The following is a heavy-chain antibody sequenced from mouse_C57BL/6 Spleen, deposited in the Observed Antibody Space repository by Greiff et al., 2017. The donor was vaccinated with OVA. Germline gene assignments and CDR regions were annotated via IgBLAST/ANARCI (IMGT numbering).Heavy chain of an antibody. CDR1: GFTFSDYG. CDR2: ISSGSSTI. J-gene: IGHJ2*01. V-gene: IGHV5-17*01. D-gene: IGHD2-3*01. CDR3: ARPGYSYYFDY. Sequence: DVKLVESGGGLVKPGGSLKLSCAASGFTFSDYGMHWVRQAPEKGLEWVAYISSGSSTIYYADTVKGRFTISRDNAKNTLFLQMTSLRSEDTAMYYCARPGYSYYFDYWGQGTTLTVSS.